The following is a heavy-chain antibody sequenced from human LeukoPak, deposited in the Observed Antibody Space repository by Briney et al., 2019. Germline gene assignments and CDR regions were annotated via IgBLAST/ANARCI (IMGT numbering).Heavy chain of an antibody. J-gene: IGHJ5*02. CDR3: SGTAMTTVVTSTWFDP. CDR1: GGSISSYY. V-gene: IGHV4-4*07. D-gene: IGHD4-23*01. Sequence: PSETLSLTCTVSGGSISSYYWSWIRQPAGKGLEWIGRIYTSGSTNYNPALMSRGTISLSKSKTKFPLKQFSVTAAETTAYYCSGTAMTTVVTSTWFDPWGQGTLVTVSS. CDR2: IYTSGST.